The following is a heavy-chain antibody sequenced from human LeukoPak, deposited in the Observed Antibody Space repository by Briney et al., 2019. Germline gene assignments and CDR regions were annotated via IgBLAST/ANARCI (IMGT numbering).Heavy chain of an antibody. CDR2: IIPIFGTA. V-gene: IGHV1-69*05. CDR3: ARAQSPLSGWYSGAYYFDY. J-gene: IGHJ4*02. D-gene: IGHD6-19*01. Sequence: ASVKVSCKASGGTFSSYAISWVRQAPGQGLEWMGGIIPIFGTANYAQKFQGRVTITTDESTSTAYMELSSLRSEDTAVYYCARAQSPLSGWYSGAYYFDYWGQGTLATVSS. CDR1: GGTFSSYA.